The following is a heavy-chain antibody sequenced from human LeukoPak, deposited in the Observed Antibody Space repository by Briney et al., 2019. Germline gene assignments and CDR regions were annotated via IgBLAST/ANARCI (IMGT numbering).Heavy chain of an antibody. CDR3: ARVSGRFLEWLTVDY. CDR2: IYYSGNA. D-gene: IGHD3-3*01. V-gene: IGHV4-59*01. Sequence: SETLSLTCTVSGGSISSYYWSWIRQPPGKGLEWIGYIYYSGNAHYNPSLKSRVTISVDTSKNRFSLKMRSVTAADTAVYYCARVSGRFLEWLTVDYWGQGTLVTVSS. J-gene: IGHJ4*02. CDR1: GGSISSYY.